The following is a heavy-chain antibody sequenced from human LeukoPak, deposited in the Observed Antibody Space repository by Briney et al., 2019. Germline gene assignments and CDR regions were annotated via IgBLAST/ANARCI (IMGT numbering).Heavy chain of an antibody. CDR3: AGSDTIGYLPREWDYWYFDR. D-gene: IGHD3-10*01. Sequence: PGGSLRLSCAASGFTFSSYWMHWVRQPPGKGLVWVSCINSRGSTTSYADSVKGRFTISRDNAKNTVYLQLNSLRAEDTAVYYCAGSDTIGYLPREWDYWYFDRWGRGTLVTVSS. J-gene: IGHJ2*01. V-gene: IGHV3-74*01. CDR1: GFTFSSYW. CDR2: INSRGSTT.